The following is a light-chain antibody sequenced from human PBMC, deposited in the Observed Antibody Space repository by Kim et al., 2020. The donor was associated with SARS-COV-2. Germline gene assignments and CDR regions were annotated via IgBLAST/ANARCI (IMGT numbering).Light chain of an antibody. CDR2: DAS. J-gene: IGKJ2*01. CDR3: LQYFRTPYT. Sequence: EIVLTQSPATLSLSPGERATLSCRASQRVTSYLAWYQQKVGQAPRLLIYDASNRATGIPARFSGSGSGTDFTLTINSLEPEDFAVYYCLQYFRTPYTFGQGTKLEI. CDR1: QRVTSY. V-gene: IGKV3-11*01.